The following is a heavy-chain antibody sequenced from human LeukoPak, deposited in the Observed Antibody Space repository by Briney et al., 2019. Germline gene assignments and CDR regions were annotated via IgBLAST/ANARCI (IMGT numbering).Heavy chain of an antibody. J-gene: IGHJ4*02. CDR3: ARGSMVRGVIYSRAY. CDR1: GYTFTSYY. CDR2: INPSGGST. V-gene: IGHV1-46*01. Sequence: ASVKVSCKASGYTFTSYYMHWVRQAPGQGLEWMGIINPSGGSTSYAQKFQGRVTMTRDTSISTAYMELSRLRSDDTAVYYCARGSMVRGVIYSRAYWGQGTLVTVSS. D-gene: IGHD3-10*01.